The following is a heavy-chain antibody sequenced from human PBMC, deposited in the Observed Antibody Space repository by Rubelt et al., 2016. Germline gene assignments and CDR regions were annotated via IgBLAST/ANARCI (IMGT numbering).Heavy chain of an antibody. Sequence: GASVKVSCKASGYTFTSYDINWVRQATGQGLEWMGWMNPNSGNTGYAQKFQGRVTMTTDTSTSTAYLELRSLRSDDTAVYYCARGEIYSGSYYFSDYWGQGTLVAVSS. CDR2: MNPNSGNT. V-gene: IGHV1-8*01. D-gene: IGHD1-26*01. CDR3: ARGEIYSGSYYFSDY. J-gene: IGHJ4*02. CDR1: GYTFTSYD.